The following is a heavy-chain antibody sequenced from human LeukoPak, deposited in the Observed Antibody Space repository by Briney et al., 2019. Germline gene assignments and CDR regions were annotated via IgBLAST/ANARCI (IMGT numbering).Heavy chain of an antibody. CDR2: IYYSGST. J-gene: IGHJ4*02. D-gene: IGHD1-1*01. Sequence: SETLPLTCTVSGGSISSYYWSWIRQPPGKGLEWIGYIYYSGSTNYNPSLKSRVTISVDTSKNQFSLKLSSVTAADTAVYYCAGQERTFDYWGQGTLVTVSS. CDR3: AGQERTFDY. CDR1: GGSISSYY. V-gene: IGHV4-59*12.